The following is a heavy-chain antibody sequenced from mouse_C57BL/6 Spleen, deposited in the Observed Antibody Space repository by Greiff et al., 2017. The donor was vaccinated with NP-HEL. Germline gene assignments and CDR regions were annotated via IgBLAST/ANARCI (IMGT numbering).Heavy chain of an antibody. V-gene: IGHV1-64*01. CDR1: GYTFTSYW. D-gene: IGHD1-1*01. CDR3: AITHYYGSSLYWYFDV. CDR2: IHPNSGST. Sequence: QVQLQQPGAELVKPGASVKLSCKASGYTFTSYWMHWVKQRPGQGLEWIGMIHPNSGSTNYNEKFKSKATLTVDKSSSTAYMQLSSLTSEDSAVYYCAITHYYGSSLYWYFDVWGTGTTVTVSS. J-gene: IGHJ1*03.